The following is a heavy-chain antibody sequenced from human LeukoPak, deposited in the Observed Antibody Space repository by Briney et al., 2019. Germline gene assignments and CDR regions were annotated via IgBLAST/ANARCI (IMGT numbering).Heavy chain of an antibody. CDR2: ISNSGSYI. J-gene: IGHJ3*02. CDR1: GFTFSSSG. D-gene: IGHD4-17*01. Sequence: GGSLRLSCAASGFTFSSSGMNWVRQAPGKGLEWVASISNSGSYIYYADSMKGRFTISRDNAKNSLYLQMNSLRVEDTAIYNCARGEDTVYGAFDIWGPGTMVTVSS. CDR3: ARGEDTVYGAFDI. V-gene: IGHV3-21*01.